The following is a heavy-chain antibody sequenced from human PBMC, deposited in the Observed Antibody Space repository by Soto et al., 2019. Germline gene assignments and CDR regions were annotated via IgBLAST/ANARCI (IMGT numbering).Heavy chain of an antibody. D-gene: IGHD2-15*01. Sequence: RLEWMGWINAGNGNTKYSQKFQGRVTITRDTSASTAYMELSSLRSEDTAVYYCAREIPEIDIVEVVAAKSCGMAVWGQGTTVTVTS. J-gene: IGHJ6*02. CDR3: AREIPEIDIVEVVAAKSCGMAV. V-gene: IGHV1-3*01. CDR2: INAGNGNT.